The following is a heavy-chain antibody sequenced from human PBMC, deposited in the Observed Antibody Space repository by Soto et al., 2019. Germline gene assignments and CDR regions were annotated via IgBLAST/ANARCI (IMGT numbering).Heavy chain of an antibody. V-gene: IGHV4-31*03. J-gene: IGHJ4*02. CDR2: IYYSGST. CDR1: GGSISSGGYY. D-gene: IGHD3-9*01. CDR3: ARDPVLRYFDWLPGYYFDY. Sequence: TLSLTCTVSGGSISSGGYYWSWIRQHPGKGLEWIGYIYYSGSTYYNPSLKSRVTISVDTSKNQFSLKLSSVTAADTAVYYCARDPVLRYFDWLPGYYFDYWGQGTLVTVSS.